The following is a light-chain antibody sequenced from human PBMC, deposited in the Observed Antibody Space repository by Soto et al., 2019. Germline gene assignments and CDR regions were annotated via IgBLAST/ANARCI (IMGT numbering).Light chain of an antibody. V-gene: IGLV3-1*01. Sequence: SYELTQPPSVSVSPGQTASITCSGDKLGHKYVSGYQQQPGQSPILVIYQDSKRPSGIPERVSGSNSGSTATLTISETQAMDEADYYCQTWASSIVVFGEGPKLTVL. CDR1: KLGHKY. J-gene: IGLJ2*01. CDR2: QDS. CDR3: QTWASSIVV.